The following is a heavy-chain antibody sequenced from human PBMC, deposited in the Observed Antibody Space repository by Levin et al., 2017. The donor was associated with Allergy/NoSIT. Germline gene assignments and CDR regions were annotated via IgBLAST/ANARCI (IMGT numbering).Heavy chain of an antibody. CDR1: GGSISNYY. V-gene: IGHV4-59*01. CDR2: IYSSGST. Sequence: SETLSLTCTVSGGSISNYYWSWIRQPPGKGLEWIGYIYSSGSTNYNPSLKSRVTISVDTSKSHFSLKLTSVTAAETAVYYCARMGDTAMVAPFDYWGQGTLVTVSS. CDR3: ARMGDTAMVAPFDY. J-gene: IGHJ4*02. D-gene: IGHD5-18*01.